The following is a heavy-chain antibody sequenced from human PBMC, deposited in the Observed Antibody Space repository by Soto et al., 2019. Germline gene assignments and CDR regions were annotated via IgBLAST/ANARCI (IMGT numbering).Heavy chain of an antibody. D-gene: IGHD2-21*02. Sequence: SETLSLTCTVSGGSISSYYWSWIRQPPGKGLEWIGYIYYSGSTNYNPSLKSRVTISVDTSKNQFSLKLSSVTAADTAVYYCARAYCGGDCYSWEYFQHWGQGTLVTVSS. CDR3: ARAYCGGDCYSWEYFQH. J-gene: IGHJ1*01. CDR2: IYYSGST. V-gene: IGHV4-59*01. CDR1: GGSISSYY.